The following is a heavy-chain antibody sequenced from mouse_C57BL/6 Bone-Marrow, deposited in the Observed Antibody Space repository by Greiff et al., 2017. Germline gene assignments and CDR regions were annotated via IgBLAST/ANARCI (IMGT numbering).Heavy chain of an antibody. Sequence: DVMLVESGGGLVKPGGSLKLSCAASGFTFSDYGMHWVRQAPEKGLEWVAYISSGSSTIYYADTVKGRFTISRDNAKNTLFLQMTSLRSEDTAMYYCARTYYSNYVGFPFDYWGQGTTLTVSS. V-gene: IGHV5-17*01. J-gene: IGHJ2*01. CDR2: ISSGSSTI. CDR1: GFTFSDYG. D-gene: IGHD2-5*01. CDR3: ARTYYSNYVGFPFDY.